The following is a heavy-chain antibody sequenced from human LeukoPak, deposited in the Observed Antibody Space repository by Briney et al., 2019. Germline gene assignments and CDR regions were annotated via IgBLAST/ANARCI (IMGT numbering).Heavy chain of an antibody. V-gene: IGHV3-64*01. CDR3: ARGSIYRPLDY. D-gene: IGHD3-3*02. CDR1: GFTFSSYG. Sequence: AGGSLRLSCAASGFTFSSYGMHWVRQAPGKGLEYVSSISRNGGRTYYANYVKGRFAISRDDSMNTLYLQMGSLRTEDMAVYYCARGSIYRPLDYWGQGTLVTVSS. J-gene: IGHJ4*02. CDR2: ISRNGGRT.